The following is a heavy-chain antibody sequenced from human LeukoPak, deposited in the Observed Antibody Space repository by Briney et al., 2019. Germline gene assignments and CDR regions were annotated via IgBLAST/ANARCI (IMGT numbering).Heavy chain of an antibody. CDR2: IRYDGSNK. V-gene: IGHV3-30*02. Sequence: GGSLRLSCAASGFTFSSYGTHWVRQAPGKGLEWVAFIRYDGSNKYYAGSVKGRFTISRDNSKNTLYLQMNSLRAEDTAVYYCAKDIRYYDSSFYWGQGTLVTVSS. CDR1: GFTFSSYG. J-gene: IGHJ4*02. D-gene: IGHD3-22*01. CDR3: AKDIRYYDSSFY.